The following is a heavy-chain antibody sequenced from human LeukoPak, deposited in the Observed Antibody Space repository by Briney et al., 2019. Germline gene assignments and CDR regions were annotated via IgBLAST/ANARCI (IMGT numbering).Heavy chain of an antibody. CDR1: GGSISSDY. Sequence: SETLSLTCSVSGGSISSDYWAWIQQPPGKGLELIGYMYYTGSTNYNPSLKSRVTISLATSKNQFSLKLSSVTAADTAVYYCARVSVVYGMDVWGRGTTVTVSS. J-gene: IGHJ6*02. CDR2: MYYTGST. V-gene: IGHV4-59*01. CDR3: ARVSVVYGMDV.